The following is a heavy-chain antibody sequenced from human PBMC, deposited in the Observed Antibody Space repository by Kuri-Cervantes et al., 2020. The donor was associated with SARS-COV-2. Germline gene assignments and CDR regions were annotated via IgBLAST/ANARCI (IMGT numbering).Heavy chain of an antibody. Sequence: SETLSLTCTVSGGSISSSSYYWGWIRQPPGKGLEWIGSIYHSGSTYYNPSLKSRVTISVDTSKNQFSLKLSSVTAADTAVYYCARHDVGTMVRGPRDWFDPWGQGTLVTVSS. CDR2: IYHSGST. D-gene: IGHD3-10*01. CDR1: GGSISSSSYY. V-gene: IGHV4-39*01. CDR3: ARHDVGTMVRGPRDWFDP. J-gene: IGHJ5*02.